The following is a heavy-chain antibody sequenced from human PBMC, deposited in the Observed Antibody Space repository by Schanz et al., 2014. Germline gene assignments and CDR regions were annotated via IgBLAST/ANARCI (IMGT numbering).Heavy chain of an antibody. J-gene: IGHJ5*02. V-gene: IGHV3-30*03. CDR3: ARCEAS. CDR2: ISYDGSNK. Sequence: QVQLVESGGGVVQPGRSLRLSCAASGFTFNSYGLHWVRQAPGKGLEWVAVISYDGSNKYYADSVKGRFTISRDNSKNTLYLQMSSLRVEDTAVYYCARCEASWGQGTLVTVSS. CDR1: GFTFNSYG.